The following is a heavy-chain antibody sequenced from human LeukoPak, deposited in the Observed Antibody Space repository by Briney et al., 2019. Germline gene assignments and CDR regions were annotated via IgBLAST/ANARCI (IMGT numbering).Heavy chain of an antibody. J-gene: IGHJ1*01. Sequence: SETLSLTCAVYGGSFSGYYWSWIRQPPGKGLEWIGEINHSGSTNYNPSLKSRVTISVDTSKNQFSLKLSSVTAADTAVYYCARRTSLYDSSGYYRPGVVQHWGQGTLVTVSS. CDR1: GGSFSGYY. CDR2: INHSGST. V-gene: IGHV4-34*01. CDR3: ARRTSLYDSSGYYRPGVVQH. D-gene: IGHD3-22*01.